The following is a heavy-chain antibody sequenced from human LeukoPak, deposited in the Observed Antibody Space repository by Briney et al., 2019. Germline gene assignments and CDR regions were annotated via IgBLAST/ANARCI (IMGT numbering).Heavy chain of an antibody. CDR2: IRSKAYGGTT. V-gene: IGHV3-49*03. J-gene: IGHJ4*02. Sequence: GGSLRLSCTASGFTFGDYAMSWFRQAPGKGLEWVGFIRSKAYGGTTEYAASVKGRFTISRDDSKSIAYLQMNSLKTEDTAVYYCTRGARGSSWRSSYWGQGTLVTVSS. CDR3: TRGARGSSWRSSY. CDR1: GFTFGDYA. D-gene: IGHD1-26*01.